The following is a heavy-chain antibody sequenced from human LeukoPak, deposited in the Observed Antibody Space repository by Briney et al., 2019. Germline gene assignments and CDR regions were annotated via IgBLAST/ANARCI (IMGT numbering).Heavy chain of an antibody. CDR3: ARVAPSDYYDSSGYYDY. CDR2: IYSGGST. CDR1: GFTVSSNY. Sequence: GGSLRLSCAASGFTVSSNYMSWVRQAPGKGLEWVSVIYSGGSTYYADSVKGRFTISRDNSKNTLYLQMNSLRAEDTAVYYCARVAPSDYYDSSGYYDYWGRGTLVTVSP. J-gene: IGHJ4*02. V-gene: IGHV3-53*01. D-gene: IGHD3-22*01.